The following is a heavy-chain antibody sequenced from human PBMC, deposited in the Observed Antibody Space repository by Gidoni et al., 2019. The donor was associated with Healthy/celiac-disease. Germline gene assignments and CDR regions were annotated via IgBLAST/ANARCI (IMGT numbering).Heavy chain of an antibody. V-gene: IGHV1-69*01. CDR3: ARVPYYDSSGYFDY. D-gene: IGHD3-22*01. Sequence: QVQLVQSGAEVKKPGSSVEVSCQASGVPFSSYALSWVRQAPGQGREWMAGISPIFGTANYAQKFQGRVTSTADESTSTAYMELSSLRSEDTAVYYCARVPYYDSSGYFDYWGQGTLVTVSS. J-gene: IGHJ4*02. CDR2: ISPIFGTA. CDR1: GVPFSSYA.